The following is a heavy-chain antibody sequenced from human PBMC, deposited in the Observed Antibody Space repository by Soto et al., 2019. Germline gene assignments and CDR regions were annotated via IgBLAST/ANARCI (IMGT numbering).Heavy chain of an antibody. V-gene: IGHV4-30-4*01. Sequence: TLSLTCTVSGDSVSSDDYYWTWIRQPPGKGLEWIGYIYYTGSTNYNPSLKSRLTISVDTSKNQFSLKLNSVSAADTAVYYCARDRSNSPDYFDFWGQGTLVTVSS. CDR2: IYYTGST. CDR3: ARDRSNSPDYFDF. J-gene: IGHJ4*02. D-gene: IGHD6-6*01. CDR1: GDSVSSDDYY.